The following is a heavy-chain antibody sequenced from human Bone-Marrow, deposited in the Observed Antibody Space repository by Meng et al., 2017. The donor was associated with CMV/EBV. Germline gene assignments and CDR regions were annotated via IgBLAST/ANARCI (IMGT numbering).Heavy chain of an antibody. D-gene: IGHD6-13*01. CDR1: GGSISSYY. CDR2: IYTSGST. Sequence: SETLSLTCTVSGGSISSYYWSWIRQPAGKGLEWIGRIYTSGSTNYNPSLKSRVTMSVDTSKNQFSLKLSSVTAADTAVYYCATGGGLGAAAGVFAFWGQGSLVTVYS. V-gene: IGHV4-4*07. J-gene: IGHJ4*02. CDR3: ATGGGLGAAAGVFAF.